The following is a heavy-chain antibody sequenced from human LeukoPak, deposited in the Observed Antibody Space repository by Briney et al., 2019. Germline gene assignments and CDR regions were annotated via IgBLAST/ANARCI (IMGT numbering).Heavy chain of an antibody. J-gene: IGHJ2*01. CDR2: LYSGSDT. Sequence: GGSLGLSCAASGFTVSTNYMNWVRQAPGKGLEWVSILYSGSDTYYSDSVKGRFTISRDDSRNTLFLHMSSLKAEDTAIYYCARVGDHFHWFLDLWGRGTLVGVSS. V-gene: IGHV3-53*01. CDR1: GFTVSTNY. CDR3: ARVGDHFHWFLDL. D-gene: IGHD2-21*01.